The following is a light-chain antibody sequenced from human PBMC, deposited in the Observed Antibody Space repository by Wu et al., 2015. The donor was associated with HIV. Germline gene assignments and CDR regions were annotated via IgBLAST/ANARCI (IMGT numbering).Light chain of an antibody. CDR1: QSISNY. CDR3: QQXYSTQWT. V-gene: IGKV1-39*01. J-gene: IGKJ1*01. CDR2: AAS. Sequence: DIQMTQSPSSLSASVGDRVTITCRASQSISNYLNWYQQKPGKAPKLLIYAASSLQSGVPSRFSGSGSGTDFTLTISSLQPEDFATYSCQQXYSTQWTFGQGTKVEIK.